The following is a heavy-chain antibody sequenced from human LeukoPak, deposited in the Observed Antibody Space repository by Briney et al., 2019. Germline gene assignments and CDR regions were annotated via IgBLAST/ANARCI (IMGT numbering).Heavy chain of an antibody. D-gene: IGHD3-16*01. Sequence: TGGSLRLSCIASGFVFSRDNMNWVRQAPGKGLEWVAHISEIVHYTDSVQGRFTISRDNAKNSLYLQMSNLRVDDTAMYYCVREVGRPKTFYFDSWGRGTPVTVSS. CDR2: ISEIV. V-gene: IGHV3-48*04. CDR1: GFVFSRDN. J-gene: IGHJ4*02. CDR3: VREVGRPKTFYFDS.